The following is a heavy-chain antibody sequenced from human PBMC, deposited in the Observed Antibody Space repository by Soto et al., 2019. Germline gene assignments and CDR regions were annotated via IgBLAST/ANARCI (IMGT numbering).Heavy chain of an antibody. CDR2: ISGGGDTT. V-gene: IGHV3-23*01. D-gene: IGHD3-10*01. J-gene: IGHJ4*02. CDR3: AKGRGGSGSLTPRVDF. Sequence: EVQLLESGGGLVQPGGSLRLSCAASGFTFNNYAMTWVRQAPEKGLEWVSAISGGGDTTSYADSVKGRFTVSRDVSKNTLYLQMSSLRAEDTALYYCAKGRGGSGSLTPRVDFWGQGTLVTVSS. CDR1: GFTFNNYA.